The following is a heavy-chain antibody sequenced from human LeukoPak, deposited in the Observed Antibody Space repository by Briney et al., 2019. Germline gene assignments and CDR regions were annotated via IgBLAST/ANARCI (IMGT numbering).Heavy chain of an antibody. Sequence: PSETLSLTCTVSGGSISSYYWSWIRQPAGKGLEWIGRIYTSESTNYNPSLKSRVTMSVDTSKNQFSLKVTSLTAADTAVYYCARGLTGTTSIFQHWGQGTLVTVSS. V-gene: IGHV4-4*07. D-gene: IGHD1-7*01. CDR2: IYTSEST. J-gene: IGHJ1*01. CDR3: ARGLTGTTSIFQH. CDR1: GGSISSYY.